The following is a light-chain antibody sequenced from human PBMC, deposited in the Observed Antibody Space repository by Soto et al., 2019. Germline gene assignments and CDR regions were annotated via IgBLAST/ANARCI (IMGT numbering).Light chain of an antibody. V-gene: IGLV1-40*01. CDR2: DNN. Sequence: QSVLTQPPSASGTPGQRVTISCSGSNSNIGVYPVHWYQRLPGTAPKLLIYDNNNRPSGVPDRFSGSKSGTSASLAITGLQAEDEADYYCQSYDSSLSGSVVFGGGTKLTVL. J-gene: IGLJ2*01. CDR1: NSNIGVYP. CDR3: QSYDSSLSGSVV.